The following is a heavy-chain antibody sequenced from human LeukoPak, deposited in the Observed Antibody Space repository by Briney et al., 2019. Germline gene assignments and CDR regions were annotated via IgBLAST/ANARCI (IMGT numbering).Heavy chain of an antibody. V-gene: IGHV3-74*01. Sequence: GGSLTLSCAGSGFSFSNYWMPWVRQAPWQWLVFVSRIYTDCNTTNYADSVKGRFTISRDNAKNTLYLQMNSLRAEDTAVYYCARDQGSTSRGIDYWGQGTLVTVSS. CDR2: IYTDCNTT. CDR3: ARDQGSTSRGIDY. CDR1: GFSFSNYW. D-gene: IGHD2-2*01. J-gene: IGHJ4*02.